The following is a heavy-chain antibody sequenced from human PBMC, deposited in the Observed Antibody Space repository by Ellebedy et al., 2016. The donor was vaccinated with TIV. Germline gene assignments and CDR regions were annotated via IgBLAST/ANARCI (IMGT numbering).Heavy chain of an antibody. D-gene: IGHD1-26*01. CDR1: GFTFSSYA. Sequence: GESLKISCAASGFTFSSYAMSWVRQAPGKGLEWVSAFSASGGKTYYADSVKGRVTISRDSSKNTLYLQMNSLRADDTAVYYCARTQGNSGSYYPLFYWGQGTLVTVSS. CDR2: FSASGGKT. V-gene: IGHV3-23*01. CDR3: ARTQGNSGSYYPLFY. J-gene: IGHJ4*02.